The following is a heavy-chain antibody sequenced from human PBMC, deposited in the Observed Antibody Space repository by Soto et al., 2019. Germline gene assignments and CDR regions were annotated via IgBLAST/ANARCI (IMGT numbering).Heavy chain of an antibody. Sequence: EVQLVESGGGLVKPGGSLRLSCAASGFTFSNAWMSWVRQAPGKGLEWVGRIKSKTDGGTTDYAAPVKGRFTISRDDSKNTLYLQMNSLKTEDTAVYYCTTEDCSGGSCYGSYFDYWGQGTLVTVSS. V-gene: IGHV3-15*01. D-gene: IGHD2-15*01. CDR1: GFTFSNAW. CDR3: TTEDCSGGSCYGSYFDY. J-gene: IGHJ4*02. CDR2: IKSKTDGGTT.